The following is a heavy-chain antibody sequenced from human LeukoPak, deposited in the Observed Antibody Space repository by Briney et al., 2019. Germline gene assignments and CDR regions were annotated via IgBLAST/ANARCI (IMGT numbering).Heavy chain of an antibody. Sequence: SETLSLTCTVSGGPISNSSYYWGWIRQPPGKGLEWIGSIYYSGSTYYNPSLKSRVTISVDTSKNQFSLKLSSVTAADTAVYYCAQGIAVADAFDIWGQGTMVTVSS. CDR1: GGPISNSSYY. CDR3: AQGIAVADAFDI. V-gene: IGHV4-39*01. J-gene: IGHJ3*02. D-gene: IGHD6-19*01. CDR2: IYYSGST.